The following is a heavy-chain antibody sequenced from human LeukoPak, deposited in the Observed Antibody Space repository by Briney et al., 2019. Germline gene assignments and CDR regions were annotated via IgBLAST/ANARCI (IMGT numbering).Heavy chain of an antibody. D-gene: IGHD6-13*01. CDR3: ARAVAAAPRAFDI. V-gene: IGHV1-8*01. CDR1: GYTFTSYD. Sequence: ASVKVSCKASGYTFTSYDINWVRQAPGQGLEWMGWMNPNSGNTGYAQKFQGRVTMTRNTSISTAYMELSSLRSEDTAVYYCARAVAAAPRAFDIWGQGTMVTVSS. CDR2: MNPNSGNT. J-gene: IGHJ3*02.